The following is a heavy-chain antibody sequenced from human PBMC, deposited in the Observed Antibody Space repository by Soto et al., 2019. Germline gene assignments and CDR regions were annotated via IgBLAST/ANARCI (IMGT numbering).Heavy chain of an antibody. CDR3: SRGVPAAMAFFHY. D-gene: IGHD2-2*01. Sequence: GGALRVSCAASGFTFSSYSMNWVRQAPGKGLEWVSYISNSSSIIYYADSVKGRFTISRDNAKNSLYLQMNSLRAEDTAIYYCSRGVPAAMAFFHYCGQGSLVTVSS. CDR1: GFTFSSYS. CDR2: ISNSSSII. V-gene: IGHV3-48*01. J-gene: IGHJ1*01.